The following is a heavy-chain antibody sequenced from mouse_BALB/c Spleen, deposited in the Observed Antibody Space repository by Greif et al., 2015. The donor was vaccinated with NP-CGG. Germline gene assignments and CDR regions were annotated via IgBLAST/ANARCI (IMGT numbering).Heavy chain of an antibody. J-gene: IGHJ1*01. CDR2: ISNLAYSI. CDR1: GFTFSDYG. CDR3: ARDNYGSSYWYFDV. V-gene: IGHV5-15*02. D-gene: IGHD1-1*01. Sequence: EVQLVESGGGLVQPGGSRKLSCAASGFTFSDYGMAWVRQAPGKGPEWVAFISNLAYSIYYADTVTGRFTISRENAKNTLYLEMSSLRSEDTAMYYCARDNYGSSYWYFDVWGAGTTVTVSS.